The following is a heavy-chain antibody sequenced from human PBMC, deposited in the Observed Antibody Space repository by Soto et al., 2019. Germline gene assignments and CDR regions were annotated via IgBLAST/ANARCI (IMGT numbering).Heavy chain of an antibody. V-gene: IGHV4-4*07. J-gene: IGHJ6*02. CDR3: AREKDYYFNALDV. CDR2: IYSTGST. CDR1: GGSINSHY. Sequence: QVQLQESGPGLVKPSETLSLTCTVSGGSINSHYWTCIRQPAGKGLEWIGRIYSTGSTNYNPSLESRVTMSVDTSKNQFSLKLRSVTAADTAVYFCAREKDYYFNALDVWGQGTTVAVTS.